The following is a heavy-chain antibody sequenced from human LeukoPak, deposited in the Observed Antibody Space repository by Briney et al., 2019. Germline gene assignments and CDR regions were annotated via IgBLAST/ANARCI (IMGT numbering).Heavy chain of an antibody. D-gene: IGHD2-2*01. CDR1: GYTFTSYG. J-gene: IGHJ5*02. CDR3: ARTCSSTSCPTPNWFDP. CDR2: ISAYNGNT. V-gene: IGHV1-18*01. Sequence: ASVKVSCKASGYTFTSYGISWVRQAPGQGLEWMGWISAYNGNTNYAQKLQGRVTMTTDTSTSTAYMELRSLRSDDTAVYYCARTCSSTSCPTPNWFDPWGQGTLATVSS.